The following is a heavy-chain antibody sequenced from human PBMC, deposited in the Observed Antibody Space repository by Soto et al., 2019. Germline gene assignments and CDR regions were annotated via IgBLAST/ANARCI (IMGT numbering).Heavy chain of an antibody. CDR1: GGSISSSSYY. CDR2: IYYSGST. D-gene: IGHD2-15*01. CDR3: ARFCIGSGGSCFDAFDY. V-gene: IGHV4-39*01. J-gene: IGHJ4*02. Sequence: PSETLSLTCTGSGGSISSSSYYWGWIRQPPGKGLEWIGSIYYSGSTYYNPSLKSRVTISVDTSKNQFSLKLSSVTAADTAVYYCARFCIGSGGSCFDAFDYWGQGTLVTVSS.